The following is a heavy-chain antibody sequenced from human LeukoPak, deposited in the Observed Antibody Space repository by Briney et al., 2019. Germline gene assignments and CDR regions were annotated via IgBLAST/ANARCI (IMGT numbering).Heavy chain of an antibody. D-gene: IGHD3-22*01. CDR1: GYTLTGYY. Sequence: VASVKVSCKASGYTLTGYYMHWVRQAPGQGLEWMGWINPNSGGTNYAQKFQGRVTMTTDTSTSTAYMELRSLRSDDTAVYYCARLFYDSSGYYFGDAFDIWGQGTMVTVSS. CDR3: ARLFYDSSGYYFGDAFDI. CDR2: INPNSGGT. J-gene: IGHJ3*02. V-gene: IGHV1-2*02.